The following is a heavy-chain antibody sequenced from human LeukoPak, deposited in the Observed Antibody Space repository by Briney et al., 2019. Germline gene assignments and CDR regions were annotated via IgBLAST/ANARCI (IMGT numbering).Heavy chain of an antibody. CDR1: GGSISSYY. D-gene: IGHD6-19*01. J-gene: IGHJ4*02. Sequence: SETLSLTCTVSGGSISSYYWSWIRQPPGKGLEWIGYIYYSGSTNYNPSLKSRVTISVDTSKNQFSLKLSSVTAADTAVYYCEREAVAGTSFDYWGQGTLVTVSS. V-gene: IGHV4-59*01. CDR3: EREAVAGTSFDY. CDR2: IYYSGST.